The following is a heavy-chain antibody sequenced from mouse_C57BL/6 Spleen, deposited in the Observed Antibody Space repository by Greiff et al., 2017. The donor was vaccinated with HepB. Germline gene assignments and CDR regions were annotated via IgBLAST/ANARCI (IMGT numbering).Heavy chain of an antibody. CDR1: GFTFSSYA. CDR3: AGDRDYYSNWYFDV. Sequence: DVKLQESGGGLVKPGGSLKLSCAASGFTFSSYAMSWVRQTPEKRLEWVATISDGGSYTYYPDNVKGRFTISRDNAKNNLYLQMSHLKSEDTAMYYCAGDRDYYSNWYFDVWGTGTTVTVSS. V-gene: IGHV5-4*01. D-gene: IGHD2-5*01. J-gene: IGHJ1*03. CDR2: ISDGGSYT.